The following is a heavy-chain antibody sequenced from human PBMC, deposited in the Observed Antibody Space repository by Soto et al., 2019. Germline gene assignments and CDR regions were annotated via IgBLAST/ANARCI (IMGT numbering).Heavy chain of an antibody. CDR3: TGETYYFDY. CDR2: ISDSGENT. CDR1: GLTFSRFA. J-gene: IGHJ4*02. Sequence: EVQLLESGGGLVQPGVSLRLSCAASGLTFSRFAMTWVRQAPGKGLEWVSGISDSGENTYYADSVKGRFAISRDNSRSTHYLQMNSLRAEDTAVYYCTGETYYFDYWGPGTLVTVSS. D-gene: IGHD2-21*01. V-gene: IGHV3-23*01.